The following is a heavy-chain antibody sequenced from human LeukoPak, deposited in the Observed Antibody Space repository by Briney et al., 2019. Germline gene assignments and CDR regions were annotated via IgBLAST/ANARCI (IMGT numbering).Heavy chain of an antibody. V-gene: IGHV3-7*01. CDR3: ARDINGPSN. J-gene: IGHJ4*01. CDR1: GLTCSNYW. Sequence: GGSLRRSCVASGLTCSNYWMSWVRQAPGKGLEWVANINQTGNEKYYVDSVRGRFTISRDNAKNSLYLQMTILEAEDTAVYYCARDINGPSNWGQGVLVAVAS. D-gene: IGHD2-8*01. CDR2: INQTGNEK.